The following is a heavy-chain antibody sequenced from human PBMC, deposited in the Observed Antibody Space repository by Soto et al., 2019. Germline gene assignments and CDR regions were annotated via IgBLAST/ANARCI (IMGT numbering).Heavy chain of an antibody. CDR1: EGTFNSYT. CDR2: VIPILGMA. D-gene: IGHD3-10*01. J-gene: IGHJ4*02. V-gene: IGHV1-69*02. CDR3: ATNYGSGSTHFDY. Sequence: QVQLVQSGAEVKKPGSSVKVSCTASEGTFNSYTISWVRQAPGQGLEWMGRVIPILGMANFAQKFQGRVMITADKSTSTAYMVLSSRRSDDTAVYYCATNYGSGSTHFDYWGQGTLVTVSS.